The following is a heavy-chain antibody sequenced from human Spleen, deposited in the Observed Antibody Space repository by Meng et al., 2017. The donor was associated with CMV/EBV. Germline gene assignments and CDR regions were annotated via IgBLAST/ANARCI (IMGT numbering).Heavy chain of an antibody. CDR3: ASTGYSSGYGMDV. Sequence: ESLKISCHVSGYSISSSSYYWGWIRQPPGKGLEWIGSIYYSGSTYYNPSLKSRVTISVDTSKNQFSLKLSSVTAADTAVYYCASTGYSSGYGMDVWGQGTTVTVSS. CDR2: IYYSGST. V-gene: IGHV4-39*07. CDR1: GYSISSSSYY. D-gene: IGHD6-25*01. J-gene: IGHJ6*02.